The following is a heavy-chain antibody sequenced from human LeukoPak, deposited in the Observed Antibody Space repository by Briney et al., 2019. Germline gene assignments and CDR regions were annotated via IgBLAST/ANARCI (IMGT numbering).Heavy chain of an antibody. J-gene: IGHJ4*02. Sequence: SGTLSLTCAVSGGSISSSNWWSWVRQPPGKGLEWIGEIYHSGSTNYNPSLKSRVTISVDKSKNQFSLKLSSVTAADTAVYYCASLSIAVAQEPAFDYWGQGTLVTVSS. CDR3: ASLSIAVAQEPAFDY. CDR1: GGSISSSNW. D-gene: IGHD6-19*01. CDR2: IYHSGST. V-gene: IGHV4-4*02.